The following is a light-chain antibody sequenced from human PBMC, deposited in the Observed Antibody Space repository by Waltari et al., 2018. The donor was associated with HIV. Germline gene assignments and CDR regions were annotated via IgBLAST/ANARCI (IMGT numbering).Light chain of an antibody. J-gene: IGLJ2*01. V-gene: IGLV2-23*02. CDR1: SSDVGSYDL. Sequence: QSALTQPASVSGSPGQSITLSCTGTSSDVGSYDLVSWYQQHPGKAPKLIIYDVIKRPSVFSNRFSGSKSGNTAALTFSGRQAEDEADYYCCSYTGTSSVVFGGGTKLTVL. CDR3: CSYTGTSSVV. CDR2: DVI.